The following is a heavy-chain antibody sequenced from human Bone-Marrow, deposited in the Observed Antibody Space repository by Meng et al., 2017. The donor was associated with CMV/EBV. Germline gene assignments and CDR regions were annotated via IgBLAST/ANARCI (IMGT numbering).Heavy chain of an antibody. CDR2: IYSGGST. CDR3: GRHILGAAAE. Sequence: GESLKISCAASGFTVSSNYMSWVRQAPGKGLEWVSVIYSGGSTYYADSVKGRFTISRDNSKNTLYLQMNSLRAEDTAMYYCGRHILGAAAEWGQGTLVTVSS. D-gene: IGHD6-13*01. V-gene: IGHV3-53*01. J-gene: IGHJ4*02. CDR1: GFTVSSNY.